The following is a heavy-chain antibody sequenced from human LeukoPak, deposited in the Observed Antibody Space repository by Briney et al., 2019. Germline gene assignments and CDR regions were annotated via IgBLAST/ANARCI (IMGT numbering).Heavy chain of an antibody. CDR2: IYNDGST. D-gene: IGHD6-19*01. CDR3: ARDPGIAVAGPTWGFDP. Sequence: GGSLRLSCAASGLTVSSSYMSWVRQAPGKGLEWVSIIYNDGSTYYADSVKGRFTISRDNAKNSLYLQMNSLRAEDTAVYYCARDPGIAVAGPTWGFDPWGQGTLVTVSS. J-gene: IGHJ5*02. V-gene: IGHV3-53*01. CDR1: GLTVSSSY.